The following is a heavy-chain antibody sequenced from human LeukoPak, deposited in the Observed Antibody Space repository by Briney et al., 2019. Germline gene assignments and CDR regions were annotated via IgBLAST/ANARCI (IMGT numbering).Heavy chain of an antibody. CDR3: ARDRYYGSGMGRDYYYYYGMDV. J-gene: IGHJ6*02. Sequence: GGSLRLSCAASGFTFSSYAMHWVRQAPGKGLEWVAVISYDGSDTYYADSVKGRFTISRDNSKNTLYPQMNSLRAEDTAVYYCARDRYYGSGMGRDYYYYYGMDVWGQGTTVTVSS. V-gene: IGHV3-30*04. D-gene: IGHD3-10*01. CDR2: ISYDGSDT. CDR1: GFTFSSYA.